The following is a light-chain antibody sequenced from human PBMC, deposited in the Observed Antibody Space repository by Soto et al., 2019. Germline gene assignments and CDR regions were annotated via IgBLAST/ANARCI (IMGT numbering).Light chain of an antibody. CDR1: QSISSW. CDR3: QLSHRTPPGT. Sequence: DIQMTQSPSTLSASVGDRVTITCRASQSISSWLAWFQQKPGKAPKLLMYDASSLESGVPSRFRGSASAPTFPPTIGGLHTEELAPYYCQLSHRTPPGTIGQGDKV. V-gene: IGKV1-5*01. J-gene: IGKJ1*01. CDR2: DAS.